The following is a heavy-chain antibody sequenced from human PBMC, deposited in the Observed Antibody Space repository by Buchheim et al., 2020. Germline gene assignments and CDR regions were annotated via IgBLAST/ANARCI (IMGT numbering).Heavy chain of an antibody. Sequence: QVQLVESGGGVVQPGRSLRLSCAASGFTFSSYAMHWVRQAPGKGLEWVAVISYDGSNKYYADSVKGRFTISRDTSKNTLYLQMNSLRAEDTAVYYCVSCYDSSGYSNRRFDYWGKGTL. CDR1: GFTFSSYA. V-gene: IGHV3-30*01. J-gene: IGHJ4*02. CDR3: VSCYDSSGYSNRRFDY. D-gene: IGHD3-22*01. CDR2: ISYDGSNK.